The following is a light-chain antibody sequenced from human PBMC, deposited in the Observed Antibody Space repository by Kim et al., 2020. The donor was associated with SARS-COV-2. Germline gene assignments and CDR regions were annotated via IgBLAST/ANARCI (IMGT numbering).Light chain of an antibody. CDR2: QDS. CDR3: QAWDSSTLV. CDR1: KLGDKY. J-gene: IGLJ2*01. V-gene: IGLV3-1*01. Sequence: SYELTQPPSVSVSPRQTASITCSGDKLGDKYACWYQQKPGQSPVLVIYQDSKRPSGIPERFSGSNSGNTATLTISGTQAMDEADYYCQAWDSSTLVFGGGTQLTVL.